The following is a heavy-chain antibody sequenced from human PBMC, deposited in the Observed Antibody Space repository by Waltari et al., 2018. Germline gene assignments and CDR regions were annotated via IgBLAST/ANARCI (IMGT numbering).Heavy chain of an antibody. CDR2: IYYSGST. CDR1: GGSIRSSSYY. V-gene: IGHV4-39*01. Sequence: QLQLQESGPGLVKPSETLSLTCTVSGGSIRSSSYYWGWIRQPPGKGLEWIGSIYYSGSTYYNPSLKSRVTISVDTSKNQFSLKLSSVTAADTAVYYCARRYSSSFPYYYYYYMDVWGKGTTVTVSS. CDR3: ARRYSSSFPYYYYYYMDV. D-gene: IGHD6-6*01. J-gene: IGHJ6*03.